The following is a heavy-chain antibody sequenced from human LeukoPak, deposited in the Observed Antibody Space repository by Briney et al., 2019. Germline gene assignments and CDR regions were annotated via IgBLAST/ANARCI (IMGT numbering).Heavy chain of an antibody. CDR1: GFTFSNYW. V-gene: IGHV3-7*01. D-gene: IGHD3-16*01. CDR3: AKDSHYAFDY. Sequence: GGSLRLSCAASGFTFSNYWMSWVRQAPGKGLEWVPNIKQDGSEEYYVDSVRGRFTISRDNARNSLYLQMNSLRAEDTAMYYCAKDSHYAFDYWGQGTLVTVSS. CDR2: IKQDGSEE. J-gene: IGHJ4*02.